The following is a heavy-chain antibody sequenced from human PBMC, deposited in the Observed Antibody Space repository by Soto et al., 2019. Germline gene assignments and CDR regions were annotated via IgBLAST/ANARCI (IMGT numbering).Heavy chain of an antibody. CDR3: ARDEYSGYDTNWFDP. D-gene: IGHD5-12*01. J-gene: IGHJ5*02. CDR1: GFTFSDYY. CDR2: ISSSGSTI. V-gene: IGHV3-11*01. Sequence: GGSLRLSCAASGFTFSDYYMSWIRQAPGKGLEWVSYISSSGSTIYYADSVKGRFTISRDNAKNSLYLQMNSLRAEDTAVYYCARDEYSGYDTNWFDPWGQGTLVTVSS.